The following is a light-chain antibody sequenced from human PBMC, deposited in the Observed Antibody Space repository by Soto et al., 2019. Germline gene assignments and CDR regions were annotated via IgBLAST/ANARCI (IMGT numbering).Light chain of an antibody. Sequence: QSALTQPASVSGSPGQSITIYCTGTSSDVGSYSYVSWYQQHPGTAPKLMIYEVTNRPSGVSNRFSGSKSGNTASLTISGLQAEDEADYYCSSYTSTSTLVVFGTGTKLTVL. CDR2: EVT. J-gene: IGLJ1*01. V-gene: IGLV2-14*01. CDR1: SSDVGSYSY. CDR3: SSYTSTSTLVV.